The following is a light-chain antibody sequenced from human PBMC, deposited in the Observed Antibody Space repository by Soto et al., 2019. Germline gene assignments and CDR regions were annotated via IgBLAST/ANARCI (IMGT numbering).Light chain of an antibody. CDR3: QQYNNWPPNT. CDR1: QSVGSK. CDR2: GAS. Sequence: DIVMTQSPATLSVSPGERATLSCRASQSVGSKLAWYQQKPGQAPRLLIYGASTRATGIPARFSGSGSGTEFTLTISSLQSEDFAVYSCQQYNNWPPNTFGQGTKVDI. V-gene: IGKV3-15*01. J-gene: IGKJ1*01.